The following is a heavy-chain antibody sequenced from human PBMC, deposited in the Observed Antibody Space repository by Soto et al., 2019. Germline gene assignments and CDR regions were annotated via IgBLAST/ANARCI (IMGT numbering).Heavy chain of an antibody. D-gene: IGHD3-22*01. J-gene: IGHJ5*01. V-gene: IGHV4-34*01. Sequence: PSEALAVTCAFYDGSFSGHSWTWIRQSPGKGLEWIGDINHSGRVNYSPSLKSRVTISLDTSKNQFSLTLSAVTAADTAMYYCSTRAYDTTGYYRFDPWGQGTMVTVSS. CDR3: STRAYDTTGYYRFDP. CDR2: INHSGRV. CDR1: DGSFSGHS.